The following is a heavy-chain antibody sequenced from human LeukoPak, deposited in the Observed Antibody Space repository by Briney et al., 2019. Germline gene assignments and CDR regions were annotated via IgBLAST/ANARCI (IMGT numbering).Heavy chain of an antibody. D-gene: IGHD4-17*01. Sequence: SGTLSLSCTVSGGSLSSGHYWSWIRQPPGKGLEWIGYIYYSGTTYYNPSLKSRVTISVDTSKNQFSLKLTSVTAADTAVYYCARDVSGYGDQIDIWGQGTVVTVSS. CDR3: ARDVSGYGDQIDI. V-gene: IGHV4-31*03. CDR2: IYYSGTT. J-gene: IGHJ3*02. CDR1: GGSLSSGHY.